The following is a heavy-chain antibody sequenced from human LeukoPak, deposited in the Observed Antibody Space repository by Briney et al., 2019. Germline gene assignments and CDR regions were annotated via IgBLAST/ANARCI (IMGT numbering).Heavy chain of an antibody. CDR1: RYTLTELS. CDR3: ATDPYRNYYGSGSYAFDY. V-gene: IGHV1-24*01. Sequence: ASVKVSCKVSRYTLTELSMHWVRQAPGKGLEWMGGFDPEDGETIYAQKFQGRVTMTEDTSTDTAYMELSSLRSEDTAVYYCATDPYRNYYGSGSYAFDYWGQGTLVTVSS. J-gene: IGHJ4*02. CDR2: FDPEDGET. D-gene: IGHD3-10*01.